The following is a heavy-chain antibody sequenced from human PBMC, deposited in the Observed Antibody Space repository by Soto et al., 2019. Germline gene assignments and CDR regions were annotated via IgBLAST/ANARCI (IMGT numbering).Heavy chain of an antibody. CDR2: IIPIFGTA. Sequence: SVKVSCKASGGTFSSYAISWVRQAPGQGLEWMGGIIPIFGTANYAQKFQGRVTITADKSTSTAYMELSSLRSEDTAVYYCARRAAYYYDSSGYNHDFDYWGQGPLVTVYS. D-gene: IGHD3-22*01. V-gene: IGHV1-69*06. CDR1: GGTFSSYA. J-gene: IGHJ4*02. CDR3: ARRAAYYYDSSGYNHDFDY.